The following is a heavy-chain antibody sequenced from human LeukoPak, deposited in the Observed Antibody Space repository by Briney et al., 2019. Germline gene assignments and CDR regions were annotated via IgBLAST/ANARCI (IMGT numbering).Heavy chain of an antibody. CDR2: INTGNGNT. V-gene: IGHV1-3*04. J-gene: IGHJ4*02. D-gene: IGHD6-13*01. CDR3: ARDSWGIAGVGFFDY. Sequence: ASVKLSCKASGYTFTYHAIHWVRQAPGQRLEWMGSINTGNGNTKYSQKIQGRVTINRDTSASAAYMELGSLRSEDTAVYYCARDSWGIAGVGFFDYWGQGTLVTVSS. CDR1: GYTFTYHA.